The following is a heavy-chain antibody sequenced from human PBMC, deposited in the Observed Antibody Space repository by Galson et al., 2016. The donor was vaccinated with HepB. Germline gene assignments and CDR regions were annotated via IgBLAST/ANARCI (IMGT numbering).Heavy chain of an antibody. V-gene: IGHV3-53*01. CDR2: LYSRGNT. D-gene: IGHD4-23*01. CDR1: GFTLSSND. Sequence: SLRLSCAVSGFTLSSNDMSWVRQAPGKGLEWVSLLYSRGNTYSADSVRGPFHISRDISNKTLYPQMNRLTPEDTAVYYCANSIRRAFDIWGRGTMVTVSS. J-gene: IGHJ3*02. CDR3: ANSIRRAFDI.